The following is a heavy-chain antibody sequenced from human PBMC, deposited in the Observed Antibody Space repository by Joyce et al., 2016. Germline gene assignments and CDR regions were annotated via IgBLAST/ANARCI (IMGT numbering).Heavy chain of an antibody. D-gene: IGHD3-3*02. J-gene: IGHJ6*02. CDR3: ASQYQHRDYYYGMDV. Sequence: EVQLVESGGGLIQPGGSLRLSCAASGFTVSGTYMSWVRQAPGKGLEWVSVIYSGGSTYYADSVKGRFTISRDNSKNTLDLQMNSLRAEDTAVYYCASQYQHRDYYYGMDVWGQGTTVTVSS. CDR2: IYSGGST. V-gene: IGHV3-53*01. CDR1: GFTVSGTY.